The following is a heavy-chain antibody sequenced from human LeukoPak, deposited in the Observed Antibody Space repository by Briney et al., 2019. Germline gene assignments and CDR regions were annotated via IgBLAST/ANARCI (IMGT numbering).Heavy chain of an antibody. CDR3: ARAAQVSDAFDI. D-gene: IGHD1-14*01. Sequence: ASVKVSCKGSGGTFSSYAISWVRQAPGQGLEWMGGIIPIFGTANYAQKFQGRVTITTDESTSTAYMELSSLRSEDTAVYYCARAAQVSDAFDIWGQGTMVTVSS. J-gene: IGHJ3*02. CDR1: GGTFSSYA. V-gene: IGHV1-69*05. CDR2: IIPIFGTA.